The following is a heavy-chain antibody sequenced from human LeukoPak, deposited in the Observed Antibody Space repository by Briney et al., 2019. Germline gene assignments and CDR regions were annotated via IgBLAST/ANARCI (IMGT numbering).Heavy chain of an antibody. J-gene: IGHJ6*03. V-gene: IGHV1-18*01. D-gene: IGHD3-10*01. CDR3: ARDVLDGSGSYWYYYYMDV. CDR1: GYTFTSYG. Sequence: GASVKVSCKASGYTFTSYGISWVRQAPGQGLVWMGWISPYNVNTNNAQKFQGRVTMTTDTSTSTAYMELRSLRSDDTAVYYCARDVLDGSGSYWYYYYMDVWGKGTTVTISS. CDR2: ISPYNVNT.